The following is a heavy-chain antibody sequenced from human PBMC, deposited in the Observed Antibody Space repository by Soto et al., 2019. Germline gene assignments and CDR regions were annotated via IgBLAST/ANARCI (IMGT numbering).Heavy chain of an antibody. D-gene: IGHD3-16*01. CDR3: ARDLAMDV. CDR1: GYTFTSYD. J-gene: IGHJ6*02. Sequence: QVQLVQSGAEVKKPGASVKVSCKASGYTFTSYDMHWVRHAPGQRLEWMGWINAGNGNRKYSQKFQGRVTITRDTSASTAYMELSSLRSEDTAVYYCARDLAMDVWGQGTTVTVSS. V-gene: IGHV1-3*01. CDR2: INAGNGNR.